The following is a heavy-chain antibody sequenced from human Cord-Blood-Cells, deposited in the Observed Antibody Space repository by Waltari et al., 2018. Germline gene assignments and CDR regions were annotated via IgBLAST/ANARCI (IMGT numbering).Heavy chain of an antibody. Sequence: QVQLQESGPGLVKPSQTLSPTCTVSGGSISSGGYYWSCISQHPGKGLEWIGYIYYSGSTYYNPSLKSRVTISVDTSKNQFSLKLSSVTAADTAVYYCARDQVAAASYGMDVWGQGTTVTVSS. V-gene: IGHV4-31*03. CDR1: GGSISSGGYY. D-gene: IGHD6-13*01. CDR2: IYYSGST. J-gene: IGHJ6*02. CDR3: ARDQVAAASYGMDV.